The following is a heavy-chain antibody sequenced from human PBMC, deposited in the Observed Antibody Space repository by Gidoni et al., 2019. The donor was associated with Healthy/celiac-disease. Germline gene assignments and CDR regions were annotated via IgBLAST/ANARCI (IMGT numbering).Heavy chain of an antibody. D-gene: IGHD2-21*02. CDR3: AKDPGRYCGGDCYSYYFDY. Sequence: EVQLLESGGGLVQPGGSLRLSCAASGFTFSSYAMRWVRQAPGKGLEWVSAISGSGGSTYYADSVKGRFTISRDNSKNTLYLQMNSLRAEDTAVYYCAKDPGRYCGGDCYSYYFDYWGQGTLVTVSS. CDR1: GFTFSSYA. V-gene: IGHV3-23*01. CDR2: ISGSGGST. J-gene: IGHJ4*02.